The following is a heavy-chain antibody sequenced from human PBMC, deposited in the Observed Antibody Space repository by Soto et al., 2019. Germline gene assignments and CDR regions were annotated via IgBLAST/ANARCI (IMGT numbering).Heavy chain of an antibody. V-gene: IGHV3-30*18. CDR2: ISYDGSNK. CDR1: GFTFSSYG. Sequence: QVQLVESGGGVVQPGRSLRLSCAASGFTFSSYGMHWVRQAPGEGLEWVALISYDGSNKYYADSVKGRFTISRDYSKNXLXRXXNSLRAEDTAVYYCAKGPAIVLVPAAMNYYYGMDVWGQGTTVTVSS. D-gene: IGHD2-2*01. J-gene: IGHJ6*02. CDR3: AKGPAIVLVPAAMNYYYGMDV.